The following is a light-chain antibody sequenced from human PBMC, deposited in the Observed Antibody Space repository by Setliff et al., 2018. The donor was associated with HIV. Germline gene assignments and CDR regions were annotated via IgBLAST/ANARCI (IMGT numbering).Light chain of an antibody. CDR1: SNNIAIYNY. CDR3: SSYTSSSTVL. V-gene: IGLV2-14*01. CDR2: EVS. Sequence: QSVLTQPASVSGSPGQSITISCTGTSNNIAIYNYVSWYQQHPGKAPKLMIYEVSNRPSGISNRFSGSKSGDTASLTISGLQAEDEADYYCSSYTSSSTVLFGGGTQLTVL. J-gene: IGLJ2*01.